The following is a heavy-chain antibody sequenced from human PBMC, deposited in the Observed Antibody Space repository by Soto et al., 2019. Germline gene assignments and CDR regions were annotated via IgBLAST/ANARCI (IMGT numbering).Heavy chain of an antibody. Sequence: QVQLVESGGGVVQPGRSLRLSCVASGFTFDNYDMHWVRRAPGKGLEWVALIWSDGSYKYYGGPVKGRFTISRDNSKNTLYLQMTALRAEDTAVYYCARAYGGIDFDYWGQGTVVTVSS. J-gene: IGHJ4*02. V-gene: IGHV3-33*01. D-gene: IGHD2-15*01. CDR2: IWSDGSYK. CDR3: ARAYGGIDFDY. CDR1: GFTFDNYD.